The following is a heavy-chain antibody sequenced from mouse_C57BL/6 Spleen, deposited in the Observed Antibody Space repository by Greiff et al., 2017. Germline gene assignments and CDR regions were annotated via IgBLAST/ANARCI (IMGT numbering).Heavy chain of an antibody. D-gene: IGHD2-10*02. V-gene: IGHV5-4*01. CDR3: AREVYGNFDY. J-gene: IGHJ2*01. CDR2: ISDGGSYT. CDR1: GFTFSSYA. Sequence: EVQLVESGGGLVKPGGSLKLSCAASGFTFSSYAMSWVRQTPEKRLEWVATISDGGSYTYYPDNVKGRFTISRDNAKNNLYLQMSHLKSEDTAMYYCAREVYGNFDYWGQGTTLTVSS.